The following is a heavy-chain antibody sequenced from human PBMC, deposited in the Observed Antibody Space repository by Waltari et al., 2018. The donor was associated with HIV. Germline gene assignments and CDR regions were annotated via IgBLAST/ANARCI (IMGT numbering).Heavy chain of an antibody. Sequence: QVQLVESGGGVVQPGRSLRLSCAASGFPFSSYGLHWVRQATGKGLEWVAVISYDGSNKYYADAVKGRFTISRDNSKNTLDLQMNSLRAEDTAVYYCAKDKGGVTYIFDYWGQGTLVTVSS. CDR3: AKDKGGVTYIFDY. V-gene: IGHV3-30*18. CDR1: GFPFSSYG. D-gene: IGHD1-1*01. J-gene: IGHJ4*02. CDR2: ISYDGSNK.